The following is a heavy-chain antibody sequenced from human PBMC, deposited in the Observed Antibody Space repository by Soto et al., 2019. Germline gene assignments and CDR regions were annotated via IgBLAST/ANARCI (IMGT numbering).Heavy chain of an antibody. J-gene: IGHJ1*01. CDR1: GYTFSSYG. D-gene: IGHD4-17*01. V-gene: IGHV1-18*01. Sequence: ASVKVSCKASGYTFSSYGISWVRQAPGQGLQWMGWIGTNNGNTNYAQNLQGRVTLTTDTSTTTAYMELRDLRSDDTAVYYCARSATPVTPTKYFMLWGQGTLVTVSS. CDR2: IGTNNGNT. CDR3: ARSATPVTPTKYFML.